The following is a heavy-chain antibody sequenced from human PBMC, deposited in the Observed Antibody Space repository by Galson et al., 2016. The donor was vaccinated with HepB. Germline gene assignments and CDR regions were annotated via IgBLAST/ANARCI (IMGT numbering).Heavy chain of an antibody. J-gene: IGHJ6*02. CDR3: ARGDSVEVATPRGSTHYYYGMDV. Sequence: SLRLSCAASGFIFSQHGMNWVRQAPGKGLEWVSSISFNDHIFYSDSVKGRFTISRDNAKNSLYLQTNSLRAEDTAVYYCARGDSVEVATPRGSTHYYYGMDVWGQGTAVTVSS. D-gene: IGHD2-15*01. V-gene: IGHV3-69-1*01. CDR1: GFIFSQHG. CDR2: ISFNDHI.